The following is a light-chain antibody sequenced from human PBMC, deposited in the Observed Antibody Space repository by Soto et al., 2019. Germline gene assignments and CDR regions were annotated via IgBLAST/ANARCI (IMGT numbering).Light chain of an antibody. CDR1: QDIHTY. CDR3: QQYGTSPLT. J-gene: IGKJ1*01. V-gene: IGKV3-20*01. Sequence: EIGLTQSPATLALSPGERATLSCRASQDIHTYLAWYQQKPGQAPRLLIYDASERATGIPARFSGSGSGTDFTLTISRLEPEDFAVYYCQQYGTSPLTFGQGTKAAI. CDR2: DAS.